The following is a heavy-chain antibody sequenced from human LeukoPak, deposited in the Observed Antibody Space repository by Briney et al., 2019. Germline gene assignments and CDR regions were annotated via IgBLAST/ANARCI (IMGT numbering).Heavy chain of an antibody. CDR1: GGTFSSYA. J-gene: IGHJ6*03. V-gene: IGHV1-69*13. D-gene: IGHD2-2*01. CDR2: IIPIFGTA. CDR3: AGDSGDIVVVPAAYYYYYMDV. Sequence: ASVKVSCKASGGTFSSYAISWVRQAPGQGLEWMGGIIPIFGTANYAQKFQGRVTITADESTSTAYMELSSLRSEDTAVYYCAGDSGDIVVVPAAYYYYYMDVWGKGTTVTVSS.